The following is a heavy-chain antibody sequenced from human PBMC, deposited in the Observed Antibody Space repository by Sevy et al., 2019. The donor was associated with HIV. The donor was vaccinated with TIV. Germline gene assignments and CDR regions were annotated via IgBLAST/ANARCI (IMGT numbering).Heavy chain of an antibody. Sequence: GGSLRLSCAASGFTFSSYAMSWVRQAPGKGLEWVSAISGSGGSTYYADSVKGRFTISRDNSKNTLYLQMNSLRAEDTAVYYCARDLWGRSSGWYFDYWGQGTLVTVSS. J-gene: IGHJ4*02. CDR2: ISGSGGST. CDR1: GFTFSSYA. D-gene: IGHD6-19*01. CDR3: ARDLWGRSSGWYFDY. V-gene: IGHV3-23*01.